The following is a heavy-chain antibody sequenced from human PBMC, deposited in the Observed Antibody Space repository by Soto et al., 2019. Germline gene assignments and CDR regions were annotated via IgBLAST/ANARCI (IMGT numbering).Heavy chain of an antibody. Sequence: QVQLVESGGGVVQPGRSLRLSCAASGFTFSSYGMHWVRQAPGKGLEWVAVIWYDGSNKYYADSVKGRFTISRDNXKXXLYLQMNSLRAEDTAVYYCARDGVAATHDTNWFDPWGQGTLVTVSS. CDR3: ARDGVAATHDTNWFDP. D-gene: IGHD2-15*01. CDR2: IWYDGSNK. J-gene: IGHJ5*02. V-gene: IGHV3-33*01. CDR1: GFTFSSYG.